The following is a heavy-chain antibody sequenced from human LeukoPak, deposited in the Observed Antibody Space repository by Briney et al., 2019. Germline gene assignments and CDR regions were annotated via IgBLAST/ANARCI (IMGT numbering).Heavy chain of an antibody. CDR1: GYTFTSYD. V-gene: IGHV1-2*02. J-gene: IGHJ4*02. CDR2: INPNSGGT. D-gene: IGHD4-11*01. CDR3: ARDLGLPPGY. Sequence: PSVKVSCKASGYTFTSYDINWVRQATGQGLEWMGWINPNSGGTNYAQKFQGRVTMTRDTSISTAYMELSRLRSDDTAVYYCARDLGLPPGYWGQGTLVTVSS.